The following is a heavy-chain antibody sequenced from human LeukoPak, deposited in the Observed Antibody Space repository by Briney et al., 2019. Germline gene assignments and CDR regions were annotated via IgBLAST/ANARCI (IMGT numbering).Heavy chain of an antibody. J-gene: IGHJ4*02. V-gene: IGHV3-7*01. Sequence: PGGSLRLSCAASGFTFSNYWMSWVRQAPGKGLEWVANIKHDGSEKNYVESVKGRFTISRDDAKNSLYLQMNSLRAEDTAVYYCVRDRGYYRFDYWGQGTLVTVSS. CDR3: VRDRGYYRFDY. CDR1: GFTFSNYW. CDR2: IKHDGSEK. D-gene: IGHD3-22*01.